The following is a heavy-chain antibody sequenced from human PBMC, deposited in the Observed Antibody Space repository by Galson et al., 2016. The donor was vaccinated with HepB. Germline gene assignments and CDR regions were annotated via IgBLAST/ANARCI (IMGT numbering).Heavy chain of an antibody. J-gene: IGHJ4*02. Sequence: SETLSLTCTVSGGSISSSTYCWGWVRQPPGKGLEWIGSISYSGSTYYNPSLKSRVTMSVDTSKSQFSLKLSSMTAADTAVYYCARQSLSLVGAIKDFDYWGQGTLVAVSS. V-gene: IGHV4-39*01. CDR2: ISYSGST. CDR1: GGSISSSTYC. D-gene: IGHD1-26*01. CDR3: ARQSLSLVGAIKDFDY.